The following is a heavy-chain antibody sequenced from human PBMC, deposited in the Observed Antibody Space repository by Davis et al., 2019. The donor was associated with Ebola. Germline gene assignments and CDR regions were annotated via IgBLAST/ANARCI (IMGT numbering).Heavy chain of an antibody. J-gene: IGHJ4*02. V-gene: IGHV3-33*01. Sequence: GGSLRLSCAASGFTFSSYGMHWVRQAPGKGLEWAAVIWYDGSNKYYADSVKGRFTISRDNSKNTLYLQMNSLRAEDTAVYYCARDSPYRLFDYWGQGTLVTVSS. CDR1: GFTFSSYG. CDR2: IWYDGSNK. CDR3: ARDSPYRLFDY.